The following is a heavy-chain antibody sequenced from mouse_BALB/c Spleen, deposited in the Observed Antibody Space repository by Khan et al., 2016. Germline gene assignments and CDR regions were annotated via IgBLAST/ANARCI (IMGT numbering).Heavy chain of an antibody. CDR2: SNPSTGYT. V-gene: IGHV1-7*01. CDR1: GYTFTSYW. Sequence: QVQLKESGAELAKPGASVKMSCKASGYTFTSYWMHWVKQRPGQGLEWIGYSNPSTGYTEYNQKFKDKATLTADKSSSTAYMHLSSLTSEDSAVYYCASYYGSSYFDYWGQGTTLTVSS. J-gene: IGHJ2*01. D-gene: IGHD1-1*01. CDR3: ASYYGSSYFDY.